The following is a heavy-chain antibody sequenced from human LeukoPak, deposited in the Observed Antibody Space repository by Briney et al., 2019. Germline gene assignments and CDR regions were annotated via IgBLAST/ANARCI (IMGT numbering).Heavy chain of an antibody. D-gene: IGHD3-10*01. J-gene: IGHJ4*02. CDR1: GGSFSGYY. Sequence: PSETLSLTCAVYGGSFSGYYWSWIRQPPGKGLEWIGEINHSGSTNYNPSLKSRVTISVDTSKNQFSLKLSSVTAADTAVYYCARDGRWFGELAYWGQGTLVTVSS. V-gene: IGHV4-34*01. CDR2: INHSGST. CDR3: ARDGRWFGELAY.